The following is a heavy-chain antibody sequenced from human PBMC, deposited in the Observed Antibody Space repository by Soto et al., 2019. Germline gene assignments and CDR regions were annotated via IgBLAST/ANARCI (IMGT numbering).Heavy chain of an antibody. J-gene: IGHJ6*02. Sequence: SETMSLTCTVSGGSISSSTYYWGWMNKPPGKGLEWIGYMYNTGSTIYNPSLKSRVTISVDTSKNQFSLKLNSVTAADTAVYYCARDLWGYCGADCYPLDVWGQGTTVTVSS. CDR1: GGSISSSTYY. D-gene: IGHD2-21*02. CDR3: ARDLWGYCGADCYPLDV. CDR2: MYNTGST. V-gene: IGHV4-61*01.